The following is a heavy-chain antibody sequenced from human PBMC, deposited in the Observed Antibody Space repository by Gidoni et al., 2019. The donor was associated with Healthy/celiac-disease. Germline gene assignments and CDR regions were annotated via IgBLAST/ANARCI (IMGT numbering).Heavy chain of an antibody. CDR1: GGSISSGSYY. J-gene: IGHJ6*02. Sequence: QVQLQESGPGLVKPSQTLSLTCTVSGGSISSGSYYWSWIRQPAGKGLEWIGRIYTSGSTNYNPSLKSRVTISVDTSKNQFSLKLSSVTAADTAVYYCARGLLAGSYYYYGMDVWGQGTTVTVSS. CDR2: IYTSGST. V-gene: IGHV4-61*02. CDR3: ARGLLAGSYYYYGMDV. D-gene: IGHD6-19*01.